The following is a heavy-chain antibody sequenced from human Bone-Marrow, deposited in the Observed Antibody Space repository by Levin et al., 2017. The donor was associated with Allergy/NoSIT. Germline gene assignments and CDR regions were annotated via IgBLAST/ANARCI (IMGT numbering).Heavy chain of an antibody. CDR1: GFTFSSVA. V-gene: IGHV3-23*01. Sequence: GESLKISCAASGFTFSSVAMSWVRQAPGKGLEWVSGIGSGGSTFYADSVKGQFTISRDNSKNTLYLQMSSLRAEDTAVYYCARTTHLDYWGQGTLVTVSS. D-gene: IGHD1-1*01. CDR3: ARTTHLDY. J-gene: IGHJ4*02. CDR2: IGSGGST.